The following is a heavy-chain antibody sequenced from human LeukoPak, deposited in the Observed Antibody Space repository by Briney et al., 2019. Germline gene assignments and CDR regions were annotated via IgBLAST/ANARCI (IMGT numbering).Heavy chain of an antibody. CDR2: IFTSGST. Sequence: SETLSLTCIVSGGPISSGNYYWSWIRQPAGKRLEWIGRIFTSGSTNYNPSLKSRVTMSVDTSKSQFSLKLSSVTAADTAVYYCARARYGSGSYHYMDVWGKGTTVTISS. D-gene: IGHD3-10*01. CDR1: GGPISSGNYY. J-gene: IGHJ6*03. V-gene: IGHV4-61*02. CDR3: ARARYGSGSYHYMDV.